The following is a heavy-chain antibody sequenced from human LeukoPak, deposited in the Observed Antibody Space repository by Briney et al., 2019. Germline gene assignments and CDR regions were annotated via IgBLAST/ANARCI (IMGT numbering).Heavy chain of an antibody. D-gene: IGHD2-21*02. J-gene: IGHJ3*01. V-gene: IGHV3-30*02. CDR1: GFTYNTYG. Sequence: GGSLRLSCAATGFTYNTYGMHWVRQAPGKGLEWVAFIRYDGTHKYYSDSVRGRFTISRDNSKNTLYLQMNSLISEDTADYYCANEAFMTETDAFDFWGQGTVVTVSS. CDR2: IRYDGTHK. CDR3: ANEAFMTETDAFDF.